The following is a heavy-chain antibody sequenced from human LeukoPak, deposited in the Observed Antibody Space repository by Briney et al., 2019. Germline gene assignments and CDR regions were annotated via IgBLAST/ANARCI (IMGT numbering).Heavy chain of an antibody. J-gene: IGHJ3*02. D-gene: IGHD3-3*01. CDR2: INQDGSEK. CDR3: ARDPRYDFWSGYYAFDI. CDR1: GFTFSSYW. V-gene: IGHV3-7*01. Sequence: GGSLRLSCAASGFTFSSYWMSWVRQAPGRGLEWVANINQDGSEKHYVDSVKGRFTISRDNSKNTLYLQMNSLRAEDTAVYYCARDPRYDFWSGYYAFDIWGQGTMVTVSS.